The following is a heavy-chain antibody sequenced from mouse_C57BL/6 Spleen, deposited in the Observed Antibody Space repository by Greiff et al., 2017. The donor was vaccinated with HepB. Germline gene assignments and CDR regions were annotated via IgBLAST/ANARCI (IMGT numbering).Heavy chain of an antibody. CDR3: ARLSGSSYGDY. CDR2: IDPSDSYT. D-gene: IGHD1-1*01. CDR1: GYTFTSYW. J-gene: IGHJ2*01. V-gene: IGHV1-59*01. Sequence: QVQLQQPGAELVRPGTSVKLSCKASGYTFTSYWMHWVKQRPGQGLEWIGVIDPSDSYTNYNQKFKGKATLTVDTSSSTAYMQLSSLTSEDSAVYYCARLSGSSYGDYWGQGTTLTVSS.